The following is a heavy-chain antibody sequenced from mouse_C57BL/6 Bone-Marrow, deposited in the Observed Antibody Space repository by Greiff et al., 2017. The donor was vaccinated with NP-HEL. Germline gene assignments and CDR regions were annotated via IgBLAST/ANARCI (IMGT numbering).Heavy chain of an antibody. D-gene: IGHD1-1*01. CDR2: IYPGHSDT. J-gene: IGHJ2*01. Sequence: VQLQQSGPVLARPGASVKMSCKTSGYTFTSYWMHWVKQRPGQGLDWIGAIYPGHSDTSYNQKFKGKATLTAVTSASTAYMELRSLTSEDSAVYYGTILLYYGRRHFDYWGQGTTLTVSS. CDR1: GYTFTSYW. CDR3: TILLYYGRRHFDY. V-gene: IGHV1-5*01.